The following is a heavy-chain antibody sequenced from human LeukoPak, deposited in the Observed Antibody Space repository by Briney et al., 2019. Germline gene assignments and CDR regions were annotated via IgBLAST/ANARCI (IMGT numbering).Heavy chain of an antibody. CDR2: IGTYGGDT. J-gene: IGHJ5*01. CDR3: ARDLWNFYDDSGYNRDFDS. CDR1: TSR. V-gene: IGHV1-18*01. D-gene: IGHD3-22*01. Sequence: EASVKVSCKATSRISWVRQAPGQGLVWMGWIGTYGGDTYYAQKFQGRITVTTDTSTSTVYMELRNLRSDDTAVYYCARDLWNFYDDSGYNRDFDSWGQGTLVTVSS.